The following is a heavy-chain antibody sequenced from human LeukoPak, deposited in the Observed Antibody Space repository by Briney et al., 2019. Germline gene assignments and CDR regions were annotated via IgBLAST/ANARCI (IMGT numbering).Heavy chain of an antibody. V-gene: IGHV1-46*01. D-gene: IGHD6-13*01. CDR1: GYTFTSYY. Sequence: ASVKVSCEASGYTFTSYYMHWVRQAPGQGLEWMGIINPSGGSTSYAQKFQGRVTMTRDTSTSTVYMELSSLRSEDTAVYYCARGVIAAAGKGEFDYWGQGTLVTVSS. J-gene: IGHJ4*02. CDR2: INPSGGST. CDR3: ARGVIAAAGKGEFDY.